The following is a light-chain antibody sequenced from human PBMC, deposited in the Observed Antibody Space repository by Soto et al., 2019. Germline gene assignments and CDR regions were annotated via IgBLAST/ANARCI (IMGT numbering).Light chain of an antibody. CDR2: DAS. Sequence: DIQMTQSPSSLSSSVGDRVTIACQAGQDISKYLNWYQFRPGQAPKLLIYDASNLETGVPSRFRGSGSGTHFTLTIISLQPEDVATYYCQQYDNLLALTFGGGTKVQIK. V-gene: IGKV1-33*01. CDR1: QDISKY. J-gene: IGKJ4*01. CDR3: QQYDNLLALT.